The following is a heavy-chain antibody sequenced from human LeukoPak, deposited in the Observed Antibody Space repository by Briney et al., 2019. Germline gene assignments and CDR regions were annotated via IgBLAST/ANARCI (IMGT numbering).Heavy chain of an antibody. V-gene: IGHV1-2*02. J-gene: IGHJ6*02. Sequence: GSVKVSCKASGYTFTGYYMHWVRQAPGQGLEWVGWISPNSGGTNYAQKFQGRVTMTRDTSISTVYMELSRLRSDDTAVYYCAKENDFWSGSAAYYYGMDVWGQGTTVTVSS. CDR2: ISPNSGGT. CDR1: GYTFTGYY. CDR3: AKENDFWSGSAAYYYGMDV. D-gene: IGHD3-3*01.